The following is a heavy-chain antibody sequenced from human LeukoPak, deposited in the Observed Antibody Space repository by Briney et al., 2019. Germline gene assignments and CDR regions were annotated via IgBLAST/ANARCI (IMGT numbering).Heavy chain of an antibody. CDR1: GGTFISYA. CDR3: ARDLSGYDSSGYFGTDY. J-gene: IGHJ4*02. Sequence: SVKVSCKASGGTFISYAITWVRQAPGQGLEWMGRIIPILGIANYAQKFQGRVTITADKSTSTAYMELSSLRSEDTAVYYCARDLSGYDSSGYFGTDYWGQGTLVTVSS. V-gene: IGHV1-69*04. CDR2: IIPILGIA. D-gene: IGHD3-22*01.